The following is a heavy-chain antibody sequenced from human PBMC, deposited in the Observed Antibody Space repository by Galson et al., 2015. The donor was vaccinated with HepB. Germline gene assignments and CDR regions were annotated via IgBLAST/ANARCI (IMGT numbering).Heavy chain of an antibody. Sequence: SVKVSCKASGYTFSTYSISWGRQAPGQGLEWVGWISGYSGNTLYAQKLQGRVTLTTDTSTTPAYMELRSLTSDDTAVYYCARDVGGGEDYWGQGTLVTVSS. CDR3: ARDVGGGEDY. CDR2: ISGYSGNT. D-gene: IGHD3-16*01. CDR1: GYTFSTYS. V-gene: IGHV1-18*01. J-gene: IGHJ4*02.